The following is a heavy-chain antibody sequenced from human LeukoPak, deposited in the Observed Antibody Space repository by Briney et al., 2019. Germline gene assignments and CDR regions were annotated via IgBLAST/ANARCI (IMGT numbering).Heavy chain of an antibody. CDR1: GFTFSSYG. D-gene: IGHD1-26*01. J-gene: IGHJ4*02. V-gene: IGHV3-33*01. CDR2: IWYDGSNK. CDR3: ARDRWELRSYFDY. Sequence: GGSLRLSCAASGFTFSSYGMHWVRQAPGKGLEWVAVIWYDGSNKYYADSVKGRFTISRDNSKNTLYLQMNSLRAEDTAVYYCARDRWELRSYFDYWGQGTLVTVSS.